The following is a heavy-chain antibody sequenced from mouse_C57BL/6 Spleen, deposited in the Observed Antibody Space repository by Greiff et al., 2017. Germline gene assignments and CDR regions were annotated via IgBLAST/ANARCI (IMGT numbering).Heavy chain of an antibody. D-gene: IGHD1-1*01. Sequence: VQLQQPGAELVKPGASVKMSCKASGYTFTSYWITWVKQRPGQGLEWIGDIYPGSGSTNYNEKFKSKATLTVDTSSSTAYMQLSSLTSEDSAVYYCARDYGSSYVAMDYWGQGTSVTVSS. CDR1: GYTFTSYW. CDR2: IYPGSGST. CDR3: ARDYGSSYVAMDY. V-gene: IGHV1-55*01. J-gene: IGHJ4*01.